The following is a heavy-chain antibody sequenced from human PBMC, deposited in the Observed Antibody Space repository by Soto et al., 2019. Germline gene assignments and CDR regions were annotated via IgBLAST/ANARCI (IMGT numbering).Heavy chain of an antibody. D-gene: IGHD5-18*01. J-gene: IGHJ6*02. CDR2: IIPIFGTA. CDR3: ASDTATGESMGV. V-gene: IGHV1-69*12. CDR1: GGTFSSYA. Sequence: QVQLVQSGAEVKKPGSSVKVSCKASGGTFSSYAISWVRQAPGQGLEWMGGIIPIFGTANYAQKFQGRVTITADEPTSRADRELSSLRSEATAVYYCASDTATGESMGVWGQGTTVTVSS.